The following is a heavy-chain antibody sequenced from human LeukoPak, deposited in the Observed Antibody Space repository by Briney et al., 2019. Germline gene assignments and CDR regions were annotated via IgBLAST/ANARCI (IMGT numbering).Heavy chain of an antibody. J-gene: IGHJ4*02. D-gene: IGHD3-16*01. Sequence: GGSLRLSCAASGFTFSRYWMSWVRQAPGKGLEWVAKINEDGSDKYYVDSVEGRFTISRDNAKNSLCLQMNSLRAEDTAVYYCARNGLIGFDYWGQGTLVTVSS. CDR3: ARNGLIGFDY. CDR1: GFTFSRYW. CDR2: INEDGSDK. V-gene: IGHV3-7*04.